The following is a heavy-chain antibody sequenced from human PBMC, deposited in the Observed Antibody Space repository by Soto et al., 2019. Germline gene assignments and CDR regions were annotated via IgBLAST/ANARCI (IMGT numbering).Heavy chain of an antibody. CDR3: ARDLGPTWDRPLDY. Sequence: EVQLVESGGGLVKPGGSLRLSCAASGFTFSSYTMNWVRQAPGKGLEWVSSISSSSIYIYYADSVKGRFTIFRDNAKNSLYLQMISLRAEDTAVYYCARDLGPTWDRPLDYWGQGTLVTVSS. J-gene: IGHJ4*02. V-gene: IGHV3-21*01. CDR2: ISSSSIYI. CDR1: GFTFSSYT. D-gene: IGHD1-26*01.